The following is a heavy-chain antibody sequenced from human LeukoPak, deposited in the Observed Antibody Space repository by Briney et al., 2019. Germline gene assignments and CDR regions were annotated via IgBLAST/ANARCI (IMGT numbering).Heavy chain of an antibody. Sequence: SETLSPTCAVYGGSFSGYYWSWIRQPPGKGLEWIGEINHSGSTNYNPSLKSRVTTSVDTSKNQFSLKLSSVTAADTAVYYCARRKWLRSFDYWGQGTLVTVSS. D-gene: IGHD5-12*01. J-gene: IGHJ4*02. CDR2: INHSGST. CDR1: GGSFSGYY. CDR3: ARRKWLRSFDY. V-gene: IGHV4-34*01.